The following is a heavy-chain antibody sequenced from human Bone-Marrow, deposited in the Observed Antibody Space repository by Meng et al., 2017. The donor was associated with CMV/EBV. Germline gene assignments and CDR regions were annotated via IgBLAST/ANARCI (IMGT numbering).Heavy chain of an antibody. CDR2: ISSSGSTI. V-gene: IGHV3-11*01. CDR3: ARVRDFWSCYYSDY. D-gene: IGHD3-3*01. CDR1: GFTFSDYY. Sequence: GGSLRPSCAASGFTFSDYYMTWIRQAPGKGLEWVSYISSSGSTIYYADSMKGRFTISRDNTKNSLYLQMNSLRTEDTAMYYCARVRDFWSCYYSDYWGQGTLVTVSS. J-gene: IGHJ4*02.